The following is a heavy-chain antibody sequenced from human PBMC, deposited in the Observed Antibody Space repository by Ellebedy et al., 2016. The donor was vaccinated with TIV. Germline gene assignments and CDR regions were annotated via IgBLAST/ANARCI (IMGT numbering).Heavy chain of an antibody. J-gene: IGHJ4*02. CDR3: AKEGLVVVPAPMDC. V-gene: IGHV3-23*01. CDR1: GFTFSSYA. CDR2: ISGSVGST. D-gene: IGHD2-2*01. Sequence: GGSLRLXXAASGFTFSSYAMSWVRQAPGKGLEWVSGISGSVGSTYYADSVKGRFTISRDNSKNTLYLQMSRLRAEDTAVYYCAKEGLVVVPAPMDCWGQGTLVTVSS.